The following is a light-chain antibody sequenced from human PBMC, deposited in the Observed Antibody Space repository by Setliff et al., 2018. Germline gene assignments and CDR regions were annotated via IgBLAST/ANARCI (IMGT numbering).Light chain of an antibody. CDR3: SSYTSRSTDI. Sequence: QSALTQPPSVSGSPGQSVTISCTGTSSDVGNYDRVSWYQQAPGTAPKLMIYEVSSRPSGVPDRFSGSKSGNTASLTISGLQADDEADYYCSSYTSRSTDIVGTGTKVTVL. J-gene: IGLJ1*01. CDR1: SSDVGNYDR. CDR2: EVS. V-gene: IGLV2-18*02.